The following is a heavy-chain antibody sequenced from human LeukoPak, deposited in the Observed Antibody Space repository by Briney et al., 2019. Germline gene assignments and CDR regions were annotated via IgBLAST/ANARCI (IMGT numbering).Heavy chain of an antibody. CDR3: ARVGYYAGWFDP. CDR1: GVSISSGDYY. Sequence: SETLSLTCTVSGVSISSGDYYWSWIRQPPGKGLEWIGYMYYSGSTYYNPSLKSRVTMSVDTSKNQFSLKLSSVTAADTAVYYCARVGYYAGWFDPWGQGTLVTVSS. D-gene: IGHD3-3*01. CDR2: MYYSGST. J-gene: IGHJ5*02. V-gene: IGHV4-30-4*08.